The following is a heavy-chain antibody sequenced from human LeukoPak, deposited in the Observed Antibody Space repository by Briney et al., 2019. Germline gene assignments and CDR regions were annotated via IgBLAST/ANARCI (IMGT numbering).Heavy chain of an antibody. CDR3: ARGDSLMVSAIEFDF. D-gene: IGHD2-8*01. V-gene: IGHV3-30-3*01. CDR2: ISYDGSNK. Sequence: PGGSLRLSCAASGFTFSSYAMHWVRQAPGKGLEWVAVISYDGSNKYYADSVKGRFTISRDNSKSTLYLQMNSLRAEDTAMYYCARGDSLMVSAIEFDFWGQGTLVTVSS. CDR1: GFTFSSYA. J-gene: IGHJ4*02.